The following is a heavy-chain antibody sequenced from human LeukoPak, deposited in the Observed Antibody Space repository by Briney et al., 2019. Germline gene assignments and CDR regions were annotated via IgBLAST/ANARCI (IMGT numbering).Heavy chain of an antibody. CDR2: IYPGDSDT. CDR3: ARQEGYSGYDWGAEYYYMDV. J-gene: IGHJ6*03. V-gene: IGHV5-51*01. CDR1: GYSFTSYW. Sequence: GESLKISCKGSGYSFTSYWIGWVRQMPGKGLEWMGIIYPGDSDTRYSPSFQGQVTISADKSISTAYLQWSSLKASDTAMYYCARQEGYSGYDWGAEYYYMDVWGKGTTVTVSS. D-gene: IGHD5-12*01.